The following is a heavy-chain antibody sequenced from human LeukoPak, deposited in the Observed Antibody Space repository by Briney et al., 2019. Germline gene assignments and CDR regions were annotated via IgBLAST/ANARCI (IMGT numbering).Heavy chain of an antibody. CDR3: AGDGDTINWFFY. D-gene: IGHD3-10*01. CDR2: ISYSGST. CDR1: GDSFSRRSSY. Sequence: PSETLSLTCTASGDSFSRRSSYWGWLRQPPGTGLEWIGSISYSGSTSYNPSLKSRVTISVDTSKSQFSLKLTSVTAADTAVYYCAGDGDTINWFFYWGQGTLVTVSS. V-gene: IGHV4-39*07. J-gene: IGHJ4*02.